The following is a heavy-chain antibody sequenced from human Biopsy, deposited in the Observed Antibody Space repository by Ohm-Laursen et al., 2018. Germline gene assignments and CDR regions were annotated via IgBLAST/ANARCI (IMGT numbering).Heavy chain of an antibody. D-gene: IGHD3-3*01. V-gene: IGHV4-59*01. CDR1: GDSINNFF. CDR2: ISSGGRA. Sequence: SETLSLTCTVSGDSINNFFWNWIRQPPGKGLQVIGYISSGGRAKYNPSLKSRLTISLDTSKNQLSLRLSSVTAADSAIYYCARERQFRFLEGAFDYWGQGILVTVSS. J-gene: IGHJ4*02. CDR3: ARERQFRFLEGAFDY.